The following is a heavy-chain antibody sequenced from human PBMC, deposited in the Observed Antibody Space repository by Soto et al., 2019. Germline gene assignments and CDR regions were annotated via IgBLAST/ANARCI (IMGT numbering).Heavy chain of an antibody. CDR1: GYTFTGYY. CDR2: INPNSGGT. Sequence: GASVKVSCKASGYTFTGYYMHWVRQAPGQGLEWMGWINPNSGGTNYAQKFQGRVTMTRDTSISTAYMELSRLRSDDTAVYYCARSGYCSSTSCYTDYYYGMDGWGQGTTVTVSS. J-gene: IGHJ6*02. CDR3: ARSGYCSSTSCYTDYYYGMDG. D-gene: IGHD2-2*02. V-gene: IGHV1-2*02.